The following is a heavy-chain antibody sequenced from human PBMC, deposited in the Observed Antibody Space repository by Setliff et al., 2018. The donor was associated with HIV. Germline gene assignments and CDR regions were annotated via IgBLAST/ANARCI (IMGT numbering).Heavy chain of an antibody. Sequence: PSETLSLTCIVSGDSISSGSYYWSWIRQSAGKGLEWIGRMYTRGSTNYNPSLKSRVTISVDSSKNQYSLKLNSVTAADTAVYFCARYCGGVCYPRLDNAFDIWGQGTRVTV. J-gene: IGHJ3*02. CDR2: MYTRGST. V-gene: IGHV4-61*02. D-gene: IGHD2-21*02. CDR3: ARYCGGVCYPRLDNAFDI. CDR1: GDSISSGSYY.